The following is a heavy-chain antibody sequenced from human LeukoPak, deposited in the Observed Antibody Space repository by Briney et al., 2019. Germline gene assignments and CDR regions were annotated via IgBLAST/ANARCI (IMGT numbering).Heavy chain of an antibody. V-gene: IGHV4-59*08. CDR1: GGSISSYY. CDR2: IFYSWST. D-gene: IGHD4-17*01. Sequence: SETLSLTCTVSGGSISSYYWSWLRQPPGKGLEWIGYIFYSWSTNYSPSLKSRVTMSVDTSKNQFSLKLSSVTAADTAVYYCARHGGDYLYYYYGMDVWGQGTTVTVSS. J-gene: IGHJ6*02. CDR3: ARHGGDYLYYYYGMDV.